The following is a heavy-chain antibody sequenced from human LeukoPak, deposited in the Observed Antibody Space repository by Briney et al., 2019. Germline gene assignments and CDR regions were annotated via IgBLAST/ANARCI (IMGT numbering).Heavy chain of an antibody. CDR1: GGSISNYY. CDR3: AKIGYCSGGSGSCPRYYYYGMDV. Sequence: SETLSLTCTVSGGSISNYYWIWMRQPPGKGLEWIGSLYNSGSTNYNPSLKSRLTISVDMSKNQVSLQLSSVTAADTAVYYCAKIGYCSGGSGSCPRYYYYGMDVWGQGTTVTVSS. D-gene: IGHD2-15*01. J-gene: IGHJ6*02. CDR2: LYNSGST. V-gene: IGHV4-59*03.